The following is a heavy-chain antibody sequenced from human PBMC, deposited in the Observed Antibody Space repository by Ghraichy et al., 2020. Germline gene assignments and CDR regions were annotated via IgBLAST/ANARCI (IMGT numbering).Heavy chain of an antibody. CDR3: ARHPPPTLSGDYVWEGAFDI. CDR2: IYYSGST. V-gene: IGHV4-39*01. Sequence: SETLSLTCTVSGGSISSSSYYWGWIRQPPGKGLEWIGSIYYSGSTYYNPSLKSRVTISVDTSKNQFSLKLSSVTAADTAVYYCARHPPPTLSGDYVWEGAFDIWGQGTMVTVSS. J-gene: IGHJ3*02. CDR1: GGSISSSSYY. D-gene: IGHD4-17*01.